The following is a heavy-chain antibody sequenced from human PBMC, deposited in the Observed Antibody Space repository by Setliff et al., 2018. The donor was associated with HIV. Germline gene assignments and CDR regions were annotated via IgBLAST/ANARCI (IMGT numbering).Heavy chain of an antibody. D-gene: IGHD1-26*01. V-gene: IGHV1-3*01. Sequence: GASVKVSCKSSGYSFSTYAMHWVRQAPGQSLEWMGCINAGNDNTKYSQNFQGRVTITKDTSASTVYMELSSLRSEDTALYYCTRVMGATTGLHDYWGQGTLVTVSS. CDR2: INAGNDNT. CDR3: TRVMGATTGLHDY. CDR1: GYSFSTYA. J-gene: IGHJ4*02.